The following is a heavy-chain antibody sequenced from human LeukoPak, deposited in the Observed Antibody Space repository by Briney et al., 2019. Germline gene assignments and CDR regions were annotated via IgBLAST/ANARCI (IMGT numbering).Heavy chain of an antibody. J-gene: IGHJ2*01. D-gene: IGHD6-6*01. CDR2: ISSSSYI. CDR1: GFTFSSYS. CDR3: ARVPPPDSSSVPEHWYFDL. Sequence: GGSLRLSCAASGFTFSSYSMNWVRQAPGKGLEWVSSISSSSYIYYADSVKGRFTISRDNAKNSLYLQMNSLRAEDTAVYYCARVPPPDSSSVPEHWYFDLWGRGTLVTVSS. V-gene: IGHV3-21*01.